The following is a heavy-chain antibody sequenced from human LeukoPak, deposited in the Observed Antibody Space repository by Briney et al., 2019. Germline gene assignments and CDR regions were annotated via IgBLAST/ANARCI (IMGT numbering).Heavy chain of an antibody. CDR1: GGTFSSYA. D-gene: IGHD2-2*02. CDR3: ARVVPAAITGYYYDDMDV. Sequence: SVKVSCKASGGTFSSYAISWVRQAPGQGLEWMGRIIPIFGTANYAQKFQGRVTITTDESTSTAYMELSSLRSEDTAVYYCARVVPAAITGYYYDDMDVWGKGTTVTVSS. CDR2: IIPIFGTA. V-gene: IGHV1-69*05. J-gene: IGHJ6*03.